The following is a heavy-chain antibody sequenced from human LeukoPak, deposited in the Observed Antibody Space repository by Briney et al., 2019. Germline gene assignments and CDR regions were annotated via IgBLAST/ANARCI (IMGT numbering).Heavy chain of an antibody. Sequence: SETLSLTCTVSGGSISSYFWSWIRQPPGKGLEWIGYIYYSGSTKYNPSLKSRYTISVDTSKSQFSLKLTSVTAADTAVYYCARLGIGVVPSAMLGDYYFDYWGQGTLVTVSS. CDR3: ARLGIGVVPSAMLGDYYFDY. D-gene: IGHD2-2*01. CDR1: GGSISSYF. V-gene: IGHV4-59*08. CDR2: IYYSGST. J-gene: IGHJ4*02.